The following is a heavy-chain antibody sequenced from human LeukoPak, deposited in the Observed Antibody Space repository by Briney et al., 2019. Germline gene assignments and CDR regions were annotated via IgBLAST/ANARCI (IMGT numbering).Heavy chain of an antibody. Sequence: PGGSLRLSCAASGFTFSSYAMSWVRQAPGKGLEWVSAISGSGGSTYYADSMKGRFTISRDNSKNTLYLQMNSLRAEDTAVYYCAKDPRDIVATIDGDWGQGTLVTVSS. CDR3: AKDPRDIVATIDGD. CDR1: GFTFSSYA. J-gene: IGHJ4*02. V-gene: IGHV3-23*01. CDR2: ISGSGGST. D-gene: IGHD5-12*01.